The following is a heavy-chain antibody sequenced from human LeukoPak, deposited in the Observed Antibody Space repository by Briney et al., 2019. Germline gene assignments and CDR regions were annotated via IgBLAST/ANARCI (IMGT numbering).Heavy chain of an antibody. CDR3: ARLHHDYGSGTYGGAYNYYMDV. CDR2: IYHCWST. D-gene: IGHD3-10*01. V-gene: IGHV4-38-2*02. J-gene: IGHJ6*03. CDR1: GYSISRGYY. Sequence: SETLSLTCTVSGYSISRGYYWGWIRQPPGKGLEWIGSIYHCWSTYYYPPLKSRVTISVDTSKSQFSLRLNSVTAADTAVYYCARLHHDYGSGTYGGAYNYYMDVWGKGTTVTVAS.